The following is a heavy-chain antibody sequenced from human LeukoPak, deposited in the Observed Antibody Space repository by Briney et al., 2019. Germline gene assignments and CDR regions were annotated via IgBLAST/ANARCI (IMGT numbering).Heavy chain of an antibody. V-gene: IGHV4-30-2*01. Sequence: SETLPLTCAVSGGSISSGGYSWSWIRQPPGKGLEWIGYIYHSGSTYYNPSLKSRVTLSVDRSKNQFSLKLSSVTAADTAVYYCARDLGDYYDSSGCPYYWGQGTLVTVSS. CDR3: ARDLGDYYDSSGCPYY. CDR2: IYHSGST. D-gene: IGHD3-22*01. CDR1: GGSISSGGYS. J-gene: IGHJ4*02.